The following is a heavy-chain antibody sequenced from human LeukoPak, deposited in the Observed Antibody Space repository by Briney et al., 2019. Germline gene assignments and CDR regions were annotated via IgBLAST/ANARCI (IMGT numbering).Heavy chain of an antibody. CDR3: ASDHRLFF. D-gene: IGHD3-3*01. CDR2: IYTGGTT. CDR1: GFIVSSNS. V-gene: IGHV3-66*01. Sequence: GGSLRLSCAASGFIVSSNSMSWVRQAPGKGLGWVSLIYTGGTTYYADSVKGRFIISRDNSKNTLYLQMNGLRAEDTAVYYCASDHRLFFWGQGTLLTVSS. J-gene: IGHJ4*02.